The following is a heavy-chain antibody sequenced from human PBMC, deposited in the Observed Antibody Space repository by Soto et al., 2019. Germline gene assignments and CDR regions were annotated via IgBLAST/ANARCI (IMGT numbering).Heavy chain of an antibody. CDR3: AREMWDSSGRYGMDV. V-gene: IGHV4-61*01. D-gene: IGHD6-19*01. CDR1: GGSVNSGTYY. Sequence: SETLSLTCTVSGGSVNSGTYYWSWIRQPPGKGLEWIGNIYYSESTNYNPSLRSRITISVDSSKNQFSLKLSSVTAADTAVYYCAREMWDSSGRYGMDVWGQGTTVTVSS. CDR2: IYYSEST. J-gene: IGHJ6*02.